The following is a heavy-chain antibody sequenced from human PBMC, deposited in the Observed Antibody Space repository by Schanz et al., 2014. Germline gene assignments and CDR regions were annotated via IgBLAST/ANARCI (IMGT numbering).Heavy chain of an antibody. CDR2: SRNKGHSYTS. V-gene: IGHV3-72*01. J-gene: IGHJ4*02. Sequence: EVQLLESGGGLVQPGGSLRLSCAASGFTFTNYAMTWVRQAPGKGLEWVGHSRNKGHSYTSEYAASVKGRFTISRDESDSSLYLQMDSLKTEDTAVYYCARRNFYDKSAAFDYWGQGSLVTVSA. D-gene: IGHD3-9*01. CDR1: GFTFTNYA. CDR3: ARRNFYDKSAAFDY.